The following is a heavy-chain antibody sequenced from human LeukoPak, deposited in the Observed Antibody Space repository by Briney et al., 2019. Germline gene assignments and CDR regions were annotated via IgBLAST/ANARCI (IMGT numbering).Heavy chain of an antibody. J-gene: IGHJ6*02. CDR3: ARDRSSSSYYYYGMDV. V-gene: IGHV4-61*02. CDR2: IYTSGST. Sequence: SETLSLTCTVSGGSISRGSYYWSWIRQPAGKGLEWIGRIYTSGSTNYNPSLKSRVTISVDTSKNQFSLKLSSVTAADTAVYYCARDRSSSSYYYYGMDVWGQGTTVTVSS. D-gene: IGHD6-6*01. CDR1: GGSISRGSYY.